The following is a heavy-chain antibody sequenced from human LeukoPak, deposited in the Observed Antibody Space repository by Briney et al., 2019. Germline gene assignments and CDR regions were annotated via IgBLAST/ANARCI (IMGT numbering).Heavy chain of an antibody. V-gene: IGHV4-39*01. CDR2: MYYSGST. D-gene: IGHD3-22*01. J-gene: IGHJ4*02. CDR1: GGSISSSSYY. Sequence: PSETLSLTCTVSGGSISSSSYYWVWMPPPRGQALVGIRSMYYSGSTFYSPSLKSRVNLPVDSSKTQFSLKLSSVSAADTAVYFCARHPGYYDSSGPKGYRGQGTLVTVCS. CDR3: ARHPGYYDSSGPKGY.